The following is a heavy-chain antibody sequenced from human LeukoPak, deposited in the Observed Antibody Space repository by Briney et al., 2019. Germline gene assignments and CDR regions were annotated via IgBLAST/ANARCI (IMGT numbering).Heavy chain of an antibody. V-gene: IGHV4-61*02. J-gene: IGHJ5*02. CDR1: GGSISSGSYY. CDR3: ARAYFDWLLSGNWFDP. D-gene: IGHD3-9*01. Sequence: SETLSLTCTVSGGSISSGSYYWSWIRQPAGKGLEWIGRIYTSGSTNYNPSLKSRVTISVDTSKNQFSLKLSSVTAADTAVYYCARAYFDWLLSGNWFDPWGQGTLVTVSS. CDR2: IYTSGST.